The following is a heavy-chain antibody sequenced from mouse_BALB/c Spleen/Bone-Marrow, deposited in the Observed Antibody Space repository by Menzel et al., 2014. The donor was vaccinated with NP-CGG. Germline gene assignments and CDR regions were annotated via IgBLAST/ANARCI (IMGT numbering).Heavy chain of an antibody. CDR2: IDPSDRYT. Sequence: QVQLQQSGAEFVKPGASVKLSCKASGYTFTSYWVHWVKQRPGQGLEWIGEIDPSDRYTNYNQKFKGKATLTVDKSSSTAYMQLSSLTSEDSAVYYCARRELGPRWFTYWGQGTLVTVSA. CDR3: ARRELGPRWFTY. D-gene: IGHD3-1*01. J-gene: IGHJ3*01. V-gene: IGHV1-69*02. CDR1: GYTFTSYW.